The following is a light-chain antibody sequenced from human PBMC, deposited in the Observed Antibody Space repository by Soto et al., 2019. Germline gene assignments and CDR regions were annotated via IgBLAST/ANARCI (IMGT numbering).Light chain of an antibody. Sequence: QAVGTQPPSVSGAPGQRVTISCSGSSSNIGAGYDVHWYQQLPGTAPKLLIYGNSNQPSGVPDRFSCSKSGTSASLAITGLQDEDEADYYCQSYDSSLSLVFGGGTQLTVL. CDR3: QSYDSSLSLV. CDR2: GNS. J-gene: IGLJ7*01. V-gene: IGLV1-40*01. CDR1: SSNIGAGYD.